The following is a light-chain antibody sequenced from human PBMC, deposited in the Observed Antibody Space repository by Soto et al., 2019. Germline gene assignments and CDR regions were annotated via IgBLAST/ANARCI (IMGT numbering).Light chain of an antibody. CDR2: SNA. V-gene: IGLV1-47*02. Sequence: QPVLTQPPSASGTPGQRVTISCSGSSSNIGTNFVYWYQQLPGTAPKLLIFSNAQRPSGVPDRFSGSRSGTSASLAISGLRSEDEADYYCAAWDDSLSSWVFGGGTKLTVL. J-gene: IGLJ3*02. CDR1: SSNIGTNF. CDR3: AAWDDSLSSWV.